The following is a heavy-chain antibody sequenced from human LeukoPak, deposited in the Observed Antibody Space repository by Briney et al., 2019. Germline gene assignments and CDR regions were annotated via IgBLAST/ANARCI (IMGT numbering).Heavy chain of an antibody. J-gene: IGHJ4*02. CDR2: IYYSGST. V-gene: IGHV4-39*07. Sequence: SETLSLTCTVSGGSISSSSYYWGWIRQPPGKGLEWIGSIYYSGSTYYNPSLKSRVTISVDTSKNQFSLKLSSVTAADTAVYYCARAVAYGIDTGYFDYWGQGTLATVSS. CDR1: GGSISSSSYY. D-gene: IGHD2-8*02. CDR3: ARAVAYGIDTGYFDY.